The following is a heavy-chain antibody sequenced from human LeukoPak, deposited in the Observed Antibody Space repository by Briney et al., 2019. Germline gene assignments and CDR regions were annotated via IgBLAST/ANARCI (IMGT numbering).Heavy chain of an antibody. CDR1: GFTFGDYA. V-gene: IGHV3-9*01. Sequence: GGSLRLSCAASGFTFGDYAMHWVRQAPGKGLKWVSGISWNSGSIGYADSVKGRFTISRDNAKNSLYLQMNSLRAEDTALYYCAKDIVRGVIFDGMDVWGQGTTVTVSS. CDR3: AKDIVRGVIFDGMDV. D-gene: IGHD3-10*01. J-gene: IGHJ6*02. CDR2: ISWNSGSI.